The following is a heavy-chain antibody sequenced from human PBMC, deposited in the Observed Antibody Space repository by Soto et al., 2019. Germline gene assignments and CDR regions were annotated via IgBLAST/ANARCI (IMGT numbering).Heavy chain of an antibody. V-gene: IGHV2-26*01. D-gene: IGHD2-21*02. CDR3: AYGNCGHDCYSIRFDN. CDR1: GFSLSNARMG. CDR2: IFSNDEK. Sequence: SGLTLVNPTETLTLTCTVSGFSLSNARMGVSWIRQPPGKALEWLAHIFSNDEKSYSTSLKSRLTISKDTSKNQVVLTMANMDTVDTATSSCAYGNCGHDCYSIRFDNWGQGPLVTVSS. J-gene: IGHJ4*02.